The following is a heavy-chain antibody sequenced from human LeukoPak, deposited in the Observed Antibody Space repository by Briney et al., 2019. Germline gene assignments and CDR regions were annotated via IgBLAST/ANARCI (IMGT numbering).Heavy chain of an antibody. J-gene: IGHJ6*02. Sequence: PSETLSLTCTVSGGSISSGGYYWSWIRQHPGKGLEWIGYIYYSGSTYYNPSLKSRVTISVDTSKNQFSLKLSSVTAADTAVYYCARDRCSSTSCFFYYGMDVWGQGTTVTVSS. CDR1: GGSISSGGYY. V-gene: IGHV4-31*03. D-gene: IGHD2-2*01. CDR3: ARDRCSSTSCFFYYGMDV. CDR2: IYYSGST.